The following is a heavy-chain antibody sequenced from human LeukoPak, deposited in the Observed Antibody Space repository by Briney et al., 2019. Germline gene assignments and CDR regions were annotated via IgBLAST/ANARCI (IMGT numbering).Heavy chain of an antibody. D-gene: IGHD2-2*01. J-gene: IGHJ5*02. CDR1: GGSFSGYY. CDR2: INHSGST. Sequence: PSETLSLTCAVYGGSFSGYYRSWIRQPPGKGLEWIGEINHSGSTNYNPSLKSRVTISVDTSKNQFSLKLSSVTAADTAVYYCARGGFASRYCSSTSCFHYRNWFDPWGQGTLVTVSS. CDR3: ARGGFASRYCSSTSCFHYRNWFDP. V-gene: IGHV4-34*01.